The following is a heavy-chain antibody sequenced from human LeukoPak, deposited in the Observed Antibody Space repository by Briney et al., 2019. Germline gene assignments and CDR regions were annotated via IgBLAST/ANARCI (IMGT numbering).Heavy chain of an antibody. CDR3: ARVAAEVVGVPGAIGFGWLRRDYYYMDV. J-gene: IGHJ6*03. D-gene: IGHD2-2*02. CDR2: INPSGGST. V-gene: IGHV1-46*01. Sequence: ASVKVSCKASGYTFSSYYMHWVRQAPGEGLEWMGIINPSGGSTSYAQKFQGRVTMTRDMPTSTVHMELSSLRSEDTAVYYCARVAAEVVGVPGAIGFGWLRRDYYYMDVWGKGTPVTVSS. CDR1: GYTFSSYY.